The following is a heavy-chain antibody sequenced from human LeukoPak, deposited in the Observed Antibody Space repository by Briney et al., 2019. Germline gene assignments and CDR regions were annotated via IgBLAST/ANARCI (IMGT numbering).Heavy chain of an antibody. CDR3: ARIDSSGYPPHFDY. D-gene: IGHD3-22*01. J-gene: IGHJ4*02. CDR2: IYYSGST. V-gene: IGHV4-59*01. Sequence: SETLSLTCTVSGCSISSYYWSWIRQPPGKGLEWVGYIYYSGSTNYNPSLKSRVTISVDTSKNQFSLKLSSVTAADMAVYYCARIDSSGYPPHFDYRGQGTMVTVSS. CDR1: GCSISSYY.